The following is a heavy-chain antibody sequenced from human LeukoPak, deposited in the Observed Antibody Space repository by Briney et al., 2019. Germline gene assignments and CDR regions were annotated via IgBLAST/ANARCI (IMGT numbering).Heavy chain of an antibody. D-gene: IGHD5-12*01. J-gene: IGHJ4*02. Sequence: SETLSLTCTVPGDSISSGDYYWSWIRQPPGKGLEWIGYIYYSGSTYYNPSLKSRLTISVDTSKNQFSLKLSSVTAADTAVYYCARDRGGYGSNDYWGQGTLVTVSS. V-gene: IGHV4-30-4*08. CDR2: IYYSGST. CDR3: ARDRGGYGSNDY. CDR1: GDSISSGDYY.